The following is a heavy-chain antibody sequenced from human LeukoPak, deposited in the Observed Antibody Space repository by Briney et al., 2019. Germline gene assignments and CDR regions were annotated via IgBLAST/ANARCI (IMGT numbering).Heavy chain of an antibody. CDR3: ARDSSAAPHSY. CDR1: GFTFSGYL. CDR2: IKEEGSEK. V-gene: IGHV3-7*01. Sequence: PGGSLRLSCAASGFTFSGYLMSWVRQAPGMGLEWVANIKEEGSEKYYVDSVKGRFIISRDNAKNSLYLQMNSLRAEDTAVYYCARDSSAAPHSYWGQGTLVTVFS. D-gene: IGHD2-15*01. J-gene: IGHJ4*02.